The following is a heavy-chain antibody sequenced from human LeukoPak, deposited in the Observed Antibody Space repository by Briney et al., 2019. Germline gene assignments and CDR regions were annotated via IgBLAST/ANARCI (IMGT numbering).Heavy chain of an antibody. D-gene: IGHD3-16*01. Sequence: ASVKVSCKASGGTFSSYAISWVRQAPGQGREWMGIINPSGGSTSYAQKFKGRVTMTRDTSTSTVYMELSSLRSEDTAVYYCARGADYDYVWGSSQWVYWGQGTLVTVSS. CDR2: INPSGGST. CDR1: GGTFSSYA. V-gene: IGHV1-46*01. CDR3: ARGADYDYVWGSSQWVY. J-gene: IGHJ4*02.